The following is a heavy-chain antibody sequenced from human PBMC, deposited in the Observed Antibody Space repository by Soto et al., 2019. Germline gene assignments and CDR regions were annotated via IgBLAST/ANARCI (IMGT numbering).Heavy chain of an antibody. D-gene: IGHD2-21*02. V-gene: IGHV3-23*01. J-gene: IGHJ4*02. CDR3: AKDDFTDRGDDYFDY. Sequence: EPLRLSCTACEFSFTNFSMSWVRQATGKGLEWVAGIGASGDITWYADSVKGRLSISRDNSKNTLYLQLNSLRFEDTAVYYCAKDDFTDRGDDYFDYWGPGTLVTVSS. CDR1: EFSFTNFS. CDR2: IGASGDIT.